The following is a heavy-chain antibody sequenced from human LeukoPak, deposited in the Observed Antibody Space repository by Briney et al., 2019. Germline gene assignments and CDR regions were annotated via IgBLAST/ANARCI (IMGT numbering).Heavy chain of an antibody. CDR1: GGSISSYY. J-gene: IGHJ4*02. V-gene: IGHV4-59*01. Sequence: SETLSLTCTVSGGSISSYYWSWIRQPPGKGLEWIGYIYYSGSTNYNPSLKSRVTISVDTSKNQFSLKLSSVTAADTAVYYCARSGYSYGGNYFDYWGQGTLVTVPS. D-gene: IGHD5-18*01. CDR3: ARSGYSYGGNYFDY. CDR2: IYYSGST.